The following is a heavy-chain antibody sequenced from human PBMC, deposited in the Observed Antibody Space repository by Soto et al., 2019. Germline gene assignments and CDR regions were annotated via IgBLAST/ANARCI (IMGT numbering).Heavy chain of an antibody. CDR3: ARHRPYRQLLTVNWFDP. CDR2: IYYSGST. V-gene: IGHV4-39*01. CDR1: GGSISSSSYY. D-gene: IGHD2-2*01. Sequence: SETLSLTCTVSGGSISSSSYYWGWIRQPPGEGLEWIGSIYYSGSTYYNPSLKSRVTISVDTSKNQFSLKLSSVTAADTAVYYCARHRPYRQLLTVNWFDPWGQGTLVTVSS. J-gene: IGHJ5*02.